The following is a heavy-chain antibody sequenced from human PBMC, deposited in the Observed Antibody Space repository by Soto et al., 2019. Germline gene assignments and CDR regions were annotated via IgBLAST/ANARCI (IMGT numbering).Heavy chain of an antibody. CDR2: TYYRSRWYS. Sequence: PSQTLSLTCVGSGDTVSSNSVAWNWVRQSPSRGLEWLGRTYYRSRWYSDYAVSVRSRIDINADTSKNQVSLQLNSVTPEDTAVYSCARSEEDSDYYYYGMDVWGRGTTVTVSS. CDR1: GDTVSSNSVA. J-gene: IGHJ6*02. CDR3: ARSEEDSDYYYYGMDV. V-gene: IGHV6-1*01. D-gene: IGHD2-15*01.